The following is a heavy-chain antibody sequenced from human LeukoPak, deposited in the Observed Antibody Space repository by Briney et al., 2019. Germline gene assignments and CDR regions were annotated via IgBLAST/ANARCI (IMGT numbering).Heavy chain of an antibody. V-gene: IGHV3-30*03. CDR3: ATDPPKTMRVVKLDYYYGMDV. Sequence: GGSLRLSCAASGFAFSNYGMHWVRQAPGQGLEWVAVISLDGTNKYYADSLKGRFTISRDNSKNTVYLQMNSLRPEDTAVYYCATDPPKTMRVVKLDYYYGMDVWGQGTTVTVSS. CDR2: ISLDGTNK. D-gene: IGHD3-3*01. CDR1: GFAFSNYG. J-gene: IGHJ6*02.